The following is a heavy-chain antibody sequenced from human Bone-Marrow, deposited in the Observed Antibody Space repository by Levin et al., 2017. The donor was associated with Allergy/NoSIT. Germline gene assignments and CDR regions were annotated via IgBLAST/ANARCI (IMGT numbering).Heavy chain of an antibody. J-gene: IGHJ4*02. V-gene: IGHV3-21*01. CDR3: ARGHSCGGDCYGADY. CDR1: GFSFRTSN. D-gene: IGHD2-21*02. Sequence: KSGGSLRLSCAASGFSFRTSNMNWLRQAPGRGLEWVSSISSGSRSIKYADSVKGRFTISRDNAKNSLYLEMNSLRGEDTAVYYCARGHSCGGDCYGADYWGPGTLVTVSS. CDR2: ISSGSRSI.